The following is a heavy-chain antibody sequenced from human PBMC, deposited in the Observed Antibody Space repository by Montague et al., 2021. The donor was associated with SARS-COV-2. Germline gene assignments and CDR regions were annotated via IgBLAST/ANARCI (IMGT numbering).Heavy chain of an antibody. D-gene: IGHD5-12*01. CDR3: ARGGGYSYGALDY. Sequence: SETLSLTCAVYGGSFSGYYWSWIRQPPGKGLEWIGEVNHSGSTNYNPSLKSRVTLSVDTSRKQFSLRLNSVTAADTAVYYCARGGGYSYGALDYWGQGTLVTVS. V-gene: IGHV4-34*01. CDR1: GGSFSGYY. J-gene: IGHJ4*02. CDR2: VNHSGST.